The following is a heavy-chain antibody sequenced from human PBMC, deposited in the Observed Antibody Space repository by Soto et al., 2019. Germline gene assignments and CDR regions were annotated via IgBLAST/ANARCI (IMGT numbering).Heavy chain of an antibody. D-gene: IGHD3-10*01. V-gene: IGHV1-69*01. CDR2: IIPIFGTA. CDR3: ARGVTNDY. CDR1: GGSFNRHT. J-gene: IGHJ4*02. Sequence: QVQLVQSGAEVRKPGSSVRVSCKASGGSFNRHTISWVRQAPGQGLEWMGGIIPIFGTANHAQKFQGRVTIIADESTSTVYMELSSLRSDDTAVYYCARGVTNDYWGQGTLVTVSS.